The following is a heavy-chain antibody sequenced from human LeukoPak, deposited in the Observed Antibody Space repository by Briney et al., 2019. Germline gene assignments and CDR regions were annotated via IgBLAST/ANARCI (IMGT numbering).Heavy chain of an antibody. Sequence: GGSLRLSCAASGFTFSSYSMNWVRQAPGKGLEWVSSIVSSGRYIYYADSLKGRFTISRDNAKSTLYLHMNSLGAEDTAVYYCAKDAVYGSGSVDYWGQGALVSVSS. J-gene: IGHJ4*02. D-gene: IGHD3-10*01. V-gene: IGHV3-21*01. CDR2: IVSSGRYI. CDR1: GFTFSSYS. CDR3: AKDAVYGSGSVDY.